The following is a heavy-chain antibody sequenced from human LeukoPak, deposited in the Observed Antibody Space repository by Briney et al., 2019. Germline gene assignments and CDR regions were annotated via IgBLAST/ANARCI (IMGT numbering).Heavy chain of an antibody. CDR1: GGSFSGYY. V-gene: IGHV4-34*01. CDR2: INHSGST. Sequence: SETLSLTCAVYGGSFSGYYWTWIRQPPGKGLEWIGEINHSGSTNYSPSLKSRVTISVDTSKNQFSLKLSSVTAADTAVFYCARSYNRVELLYYWGQGTLVTVSS. CDR3: ARSYNRVELLYY. J-gene: IGHJ4*02. D-gene: IGHD3-10*01.